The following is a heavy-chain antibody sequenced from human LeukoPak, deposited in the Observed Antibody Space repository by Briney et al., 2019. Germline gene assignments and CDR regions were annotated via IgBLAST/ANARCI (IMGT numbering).Heavy chain of an antibody. Sequence: KPSETLSLTCTVSGGSISSYYWSWIRQPPGKGLEWIGYIYYSGSTNYNPSLKSRVTISVDTSKNQFSLKLSSVTAADTAVYYCARDCSSTSCPPGYWGQGTLVTVSS. CDR3: ARDCSSTSCPPGY. CDR1: GGSISSYY. D-gene: IGHD2-2*01. V-gene: IGHV4-59*12. CDR2: IYYSGST. J-gene: IGHJ4*02.